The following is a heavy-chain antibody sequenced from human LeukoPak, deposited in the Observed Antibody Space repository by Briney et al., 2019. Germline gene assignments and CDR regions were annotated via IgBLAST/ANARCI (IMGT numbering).Heavy chain of an antibody. CDR1: GYTLTELS. CDR2: FDPEDGET. CDR3: ATDRKSSWYSVGAFDI. D-gene: IGHD6-13*01. Sequence: ASVKVSCKVSGYTLTELSMHWVRQAPGKGLEWMGGFDPEDGETIYAQKFQGRVTMTEDTSTDTAYMELSSLRSEDTAVYYCATDRKSSWYSVGAFDIWGQGTMVTVSS. V-gene: IGHV1-24*01. J-gene: IGHJ3*02.